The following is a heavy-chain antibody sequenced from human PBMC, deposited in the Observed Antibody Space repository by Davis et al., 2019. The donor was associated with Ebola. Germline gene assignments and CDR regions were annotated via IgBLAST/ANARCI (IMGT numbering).Heavy chain of an antibody. Sequence: ASVQASCKASGYPFTDFATNWLRQAPGLRFERLGWITTNTASPTYARGFSERFVFSLDTSVDTAFLQIHNLRAEDTAIYYCARGMGELALNWGQGTLVTVSS. V-gene: IGHV7-4-1*01. CDR2: ITTNTASP. D-gene: IGHD3-16*01. J-gene: IGHJ1*01. CDR3: ARGMGELALN. CDR1: GYPFTDFA.